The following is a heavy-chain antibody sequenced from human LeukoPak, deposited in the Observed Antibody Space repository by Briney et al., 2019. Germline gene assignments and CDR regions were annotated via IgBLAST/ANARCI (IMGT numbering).Heavy chain of an antibody. CDR3: ARRPTVSALMDV. CDR1: GYTFSGPY. CDR2: INPSSGDT. J-gene: IGHJ6*03. V-gene: IGHV1-2*02. Sequence: ASVKVSCKASGYTFSGPYIHWVRQAPGQGLEWMGWINPSSGDTNYAQKLQGRVTMTTDTSTSTAYMELRSLRSDDTAVYYCARRPTVSALMDVWGKGTTVTVSS. D-gene: IGHD4-17*01.